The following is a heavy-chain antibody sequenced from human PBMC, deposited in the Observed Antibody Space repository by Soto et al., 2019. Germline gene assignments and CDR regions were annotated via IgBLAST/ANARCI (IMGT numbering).Heavy chain of an antibody. CDR3: ARSAANSIGVAGTGNDH. CDR1: GFTFSGYA. J-gene: IGHJ4*02. CDR2: ISYDGSNK. V-gene: IGHV3-30-3*01. Sequence: QVQLVESGGDVVQSGRSLRLSCAASGFTFSGYAMHWVRQAPGKGLEWVAVISYDGSNKYYADSVKGRFTISRDNSKNTLELQMNSLRAEDTVVYYCARSAANSIGVAGTGNDHWGQGTLVTVSS. D-gene: IGHD6-13*01.